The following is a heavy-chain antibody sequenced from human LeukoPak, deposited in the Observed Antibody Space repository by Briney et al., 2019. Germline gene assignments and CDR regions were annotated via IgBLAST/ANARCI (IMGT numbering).Heavy chain of an antibody. CDR1: GYTLTELS. CDR2: FDPEDGET. Sequence: ASVKVSCKVSGYTLTELSMHWVRQAPGKGLEWMGGFDPEDGETIYAQKFQGRVTMTEDTSTDTAYMELSSLRSEDPAVYSCATAQRLVVWDSYYGMDVWGQGTTVTVSS. CDR3: ATAQRLVVWDSYYGMDV. D-gene: IGHD3-22*01. V-gene: IGHV1-24*01. J-gene: IGHJ6*02.